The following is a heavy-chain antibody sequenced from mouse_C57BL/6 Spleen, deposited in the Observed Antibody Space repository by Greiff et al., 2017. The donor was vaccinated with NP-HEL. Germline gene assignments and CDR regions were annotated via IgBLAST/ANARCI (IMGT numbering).Heavy chain of an antibody. J-gene: IGHJ2*01. CDR1: GFSLTSYG. V-gene: IGHV2-5*01. Sequence: QVQLQQSGPGLVQPSQSLSITCTVSGFSLTSYGVHWVRQSPGKGLEWLGVIWSGGSTDYNAAFKSRRSITKDNSKSQVFFKVNSLQAEDTAIYYCAKGGDYDHFDYWGQGTTLTVSS. D-gene: IGHD2-4*01. CDR3: AKGGDYDHFDY. CDR2: IWSGGST.